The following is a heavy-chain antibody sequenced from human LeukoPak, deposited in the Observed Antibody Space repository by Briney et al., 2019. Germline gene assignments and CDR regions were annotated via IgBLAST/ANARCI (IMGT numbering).Heavy chain of an antibody. V-gene: IGHV5-51*01. J-gene: IGHJ3*02. D-gene: IGHD3-3*01. CDR2: IYPGDSDT. CDR1: GYSFTSFW. Sequence: HGESLKISCKGSGYSFTSFWIGWVRQMPGKGLEWMGIIYPGDSDTKYNPSFEGQVTISADRSNSTAYLQWTSLEASDTAMYYCARAPLWSGFYFSTFDIWGHGTMVTVSS. CDR3: ARAPLWSGFYFSTFDI.